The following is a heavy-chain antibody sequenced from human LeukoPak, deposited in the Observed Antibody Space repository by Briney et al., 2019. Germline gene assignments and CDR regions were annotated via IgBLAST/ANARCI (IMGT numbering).Heavy chain of an antibody. CDR1: GYTFTSYY. D-gene: IGHD5-18*01. CDR2: INPSGGST. J-gene: IGHJ4*02. Sequence: GASVKVSCKASGYTFTSYYMHWVRQAPGQGLEWMGIINPSGGSTSYAQKFQGRVTMTRDMSTSTVYMELSSLRSEDTAVYYCAREVVDTAIDDYWGQGTLVTVSS. V-gene: IGHV1-46*01. CDR3: AREVVDTAIDDY.